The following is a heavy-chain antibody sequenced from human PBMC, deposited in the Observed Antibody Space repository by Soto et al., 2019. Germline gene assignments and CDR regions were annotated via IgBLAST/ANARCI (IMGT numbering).Heavy chain of an antibody. Sequence: QVQLVQSGAEVKRPGSSVKVSCKVSGGTFNSYALSWVRQAPGQGLEWMGGIIPIFDTTKYIQKFQGRVTITADESTSTAYMELSSLRSDDTAVYYCARCRCSSGWHDALFVFDYWGQGTLVTVSS. CDR1: GGTFNSYA. CDR3: ARCRCSSGWHDALFVFDY. CDR2: IIPIFDTT. D-gene: IGHD6-19*01. J-gene: IGHJ4*02. V-gene: IGHV1-69*01.